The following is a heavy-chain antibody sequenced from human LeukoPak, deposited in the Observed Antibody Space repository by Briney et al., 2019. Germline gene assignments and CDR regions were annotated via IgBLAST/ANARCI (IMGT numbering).Heavy chain of an antibody. D-gene: IGHD1-1*01. CDR2: IWYDGSNK. V-gene: IGHV3-33*01. J-gene: IGHJ4*02. CDR3: ARETNDWNFDY. Sequence: GRSLRLSCAASGFTFSSYGMHWFRQAPGKGLEWVAVIWYDGSNKYYADSVKGRFTISRDNSKNTLYLQMNSLRAEDTAVYYCARETNDWNFDYWGQGTLVTVSS. CDR1: GFTFSSYG.